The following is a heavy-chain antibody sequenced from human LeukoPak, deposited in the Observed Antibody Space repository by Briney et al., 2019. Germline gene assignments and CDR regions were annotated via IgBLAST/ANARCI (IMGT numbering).Heavy chain of an antibody. V-gene: IGHV4-39*01. Sequence: ASETLSLTCTVSGGSISSSSYYWGWIRQPPGKGLEWIGSICYSGSTYYNPSLKSRVTISVDTSKNQFSLKLSSVTAADTAVYYCARRYCSGGSCYYFDYWGQGTLVTVSS. CDR2: ICYSGST. CDR1: GGSISSSSYY. D-gene: IGHD2-15*01. CDR3: ARRYCSGGSCYYFDY. J-gene: IGHJ4*02.